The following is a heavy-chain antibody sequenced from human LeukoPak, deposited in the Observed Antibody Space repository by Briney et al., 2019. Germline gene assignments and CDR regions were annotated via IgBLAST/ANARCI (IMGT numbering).Heavy chain of an antibody. J-gene: IGHJ6*02. Sequence: GASVKVSCKASGGTFSSYAISWVRQAPGQGLEWMGGIIPIFGTANYAQKFQGRVTITADESTSTAYMELSSLRSEDTAVYYCARASQTYYYDSSGYYTYGMDVWGQGTTVTVSS. D-gene: IGHD3-22*01. V-gene: IGHV1-69*01. CDR3: ARASQTYYYDSSGYYTYGMDV. CDR1: GGTFSSYA. CDR2: IIPIFGTA.